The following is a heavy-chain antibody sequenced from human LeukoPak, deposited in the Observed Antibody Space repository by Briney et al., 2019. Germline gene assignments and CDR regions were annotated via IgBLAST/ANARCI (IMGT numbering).Heavy chain of an antibody. J-gene: IGHJ5*02. D-gene: IGHD2-2*01. Sequence: VTVSCXASGYTFTSYGISWVRQAPGQGLEWMGWISAYNGNTNYAQKLQGRVTITTDTSTSTAYIELRSLRSDDTAVYYCARVGPLVVVPAARPFDPWGQGTLVTVSS. CDR2: ISAYNGNT. CDR3: ARVGPLVVVPAARPFDP. CDR1: GYTFTSYG. V-gene: IGHV1-18*01.